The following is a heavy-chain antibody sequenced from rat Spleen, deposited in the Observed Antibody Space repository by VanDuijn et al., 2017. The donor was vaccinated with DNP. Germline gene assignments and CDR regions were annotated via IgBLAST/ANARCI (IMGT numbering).Heavy chain of an antibody. D-gene: IGHD1-2*01. Sequence: EVQLVESGGGLVQPGRSLKLSCAASGFTFSAYYLAWVRQAPAKGLEWVAYIGSAAYAPYYGDSVKGRFTISRDNAKSTLYLQMNSLRSEDMATYYCARHSSYMDYFDYWGQGVMVTVSS. CDR1: GFTFSAYY. CDR2: IGSAAYAP. CDR3: ARHSSYMDYFDY. J-gene: IGHJ2*01. V-gene: IGHV5-22*01.